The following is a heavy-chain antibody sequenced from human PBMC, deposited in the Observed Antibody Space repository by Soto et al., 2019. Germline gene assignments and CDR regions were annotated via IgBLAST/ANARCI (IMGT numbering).Heavy chain of an antibody. V-gene: IGHV5-10-1*01. Sequence: GESLKISCKGSGYSAAGYWITWVRQKPGKCLEWMGRIDPSDSQTYYSPSFRGHVTISATKSITTVFLQWSSLRASDTAMYYCARQIYDSDTGPNFQYYFDSWGQGTPVTSPQ. D-gene: IGHD3-22*01. CDR1: GYSAAGYW. J-gene: IGHJ4*02. CDR3: ARQIYDSDTGPNFQYYFDS. CDR2: IDPSDSQT.